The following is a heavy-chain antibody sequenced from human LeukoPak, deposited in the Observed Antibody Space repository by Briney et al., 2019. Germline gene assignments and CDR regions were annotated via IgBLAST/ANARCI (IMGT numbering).Heavy chain of an antibody. J-gene: IGHJ4*02. Sequence: GGSLRLSCAASGFTFSSYWMSWVRQAPGKGLEWVSTITGSGGSTYYADSVKGRFTISRDNSKNTLYLQMNSLGAEDTAVFYCAKAMRGSALVFDYWGQGTLVTVSS. CDR3: AKAMRGSALVFDY. CDR1: GFTFSSYW. V-gene: IGHV3-23*01. CDR2: ITGSGGST. D-gene: IGHD2-15*01.